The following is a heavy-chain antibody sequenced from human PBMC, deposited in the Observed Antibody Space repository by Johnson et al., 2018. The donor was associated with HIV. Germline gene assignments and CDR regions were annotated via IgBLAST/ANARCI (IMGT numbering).Heavy chain of an antibody. CDR2: LSYDGSNK. Sequence: QVQLVESGGGLVQPGGSLRLSCTASGFTFSSYALHWVRQAPGKGLEWVAVLSYDGSNKFYADSVKGRFTISRDNSKNTLYLQMNSLRTEDTAMYYCARERGYFGNPAFDIWGQGTVVTVYS. J-gene: IGHJ3*02. D-gene: IGHD4-23*01. CDR1: GFTFSSYA. CDR3: ARERGYFGNPAFDI. V-gene: IGHV3-30-3*01.